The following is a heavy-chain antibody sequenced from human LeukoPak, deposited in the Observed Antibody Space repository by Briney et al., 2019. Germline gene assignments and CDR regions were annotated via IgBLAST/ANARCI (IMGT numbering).Heavy chain of an antibody. CDR3: ATAAEISDFWSGYGTGYYYYMDV. D-gene: IGHD3-3*01. Sequence: PSQTLSLTCTVSGGSISSGGYYWSWIRQHPGKGLEWIGYIYYSGSTSSNPSLTSRVTISVDTSKTPFSLQLSSVTAADTALYYRATAAEISDFWSGYGTGYYYYMDVWGKGTTVTVSS. J-gene: IGHJ6*03. V-gene: IGHV4-31*03. CDR2: IYYSGST. CDR1: GGSISSGGYY.